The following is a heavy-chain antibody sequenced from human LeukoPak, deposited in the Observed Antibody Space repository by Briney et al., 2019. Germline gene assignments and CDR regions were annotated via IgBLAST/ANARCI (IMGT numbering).Heavy chain of an antibody. V-gene: IGHV3-7*01. J-gene: IGHJ6*04. CDR3: AELGITMIGGV. Sequence: PGGSLRLSCVVSEFKFSNYWMSWVRQAPGQGLEWVANINEDASEKYYVDSVKGRFIISRDNAKNSLYLQMNSLRAEDTAVYYCAELGITMIGGVWGKGTTVTISS. D-gene: IGHD3-10*02. CDR1: EFKFSNYW. CDR2: INEDASEK.